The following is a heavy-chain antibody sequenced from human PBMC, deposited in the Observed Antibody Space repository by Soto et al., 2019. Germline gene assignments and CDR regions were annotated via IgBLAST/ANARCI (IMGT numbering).Heavy chain of an antibody. V-gene: IGHV4-61*03. D-gene: IGHD2-2*03. J-gene: IGHJ4*02. CDR3: AREGNLGRWIQRLDS. Sequence: SQPQRLPNTVFAGKIGSGGYCWNCIRQPPGKGLEWIGNSHYNGNTKYSPSLKSRVTMSVDTSKNHFSLKLISVTTADTAVFFCAREGNLGRWIQRLDSWGQGTLVTVPS. CDR2: SHYNGNT. CDR1: AGKIGSGGYC.